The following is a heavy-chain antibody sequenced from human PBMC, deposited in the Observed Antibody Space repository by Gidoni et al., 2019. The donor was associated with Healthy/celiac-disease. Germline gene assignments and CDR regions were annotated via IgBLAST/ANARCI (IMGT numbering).Heavy chain of an antibody. CDR3: ATLRYFDWLLFRRSTYYFDY. V-gene: IGHV1-24*01. Sequence: QVQLVQSGAEVKKPGASVTVSCKVSGYTLTELAMHWVRQAPGKGLEWMGGFDPEDGDTIYAPKCQGRVTMTEDTSTDTAYMELSSLRSEDTAVYYCATLRYFDWLLFRRSTYYFDYWGQGPLVTVSS. CDR1: GYTLTELA. J-gene: IGHJ4*02. CDR2: FDPEDGDT. D-gene: IGHD3-9*01.